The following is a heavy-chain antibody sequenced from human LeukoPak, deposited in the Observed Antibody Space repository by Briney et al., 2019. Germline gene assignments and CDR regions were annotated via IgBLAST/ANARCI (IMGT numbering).Heavy chain of an antibody. CDR1: GFTFSGSA. V-gene: IGHV3-73*01. CDR3: TRLIWSDDSGSYYSGDY. J-gene: IGHJ4*02. D-gene: IGHD1-26*01. Sequence: GGSLRLSCAASGFTFSGSAMHWVRQASGKGLEWVGRIRSKANSYATAYAASVKGRFTISRDDSKNTAYLQMNSLKTEDTAVYYCTRLIWSDDSGSYYSGDYWGQGTLVTVSS. CDR2: IRSKANSYAT.